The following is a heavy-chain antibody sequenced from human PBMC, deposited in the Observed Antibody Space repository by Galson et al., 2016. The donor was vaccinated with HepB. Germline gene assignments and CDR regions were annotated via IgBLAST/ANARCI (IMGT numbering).Heavy chain of an antibody. CDR1: GFTFSNSA. Sequence: SLRLSCAASGFTFSNSAMHWVRQAPGEGLEWVAVISYDGSNEYYADSVKGRFTISRDNSKNPLYLQMNSLSAEDTAVYYCARDRGVSSARRGYFQKWGQGTLVTVSS. V-gene: IGHV3-30*04. CDR3: ARDRGVSSARRGYFQK. J-gene: IGHJ1*01. D-gene: IGHD6-6*01. CDR2: ISYDGSNE.